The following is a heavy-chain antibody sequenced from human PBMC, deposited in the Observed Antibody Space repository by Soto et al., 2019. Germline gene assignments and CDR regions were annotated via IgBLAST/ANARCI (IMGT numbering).Heavy chain of an antibody. D-gene: IGHD3-3*01. CDR1: GFTFSIYS. Sequence: PGGSLRLSCEASGFTFSIYSMNWVRQAPGKGLEWIAYISADSDTIFYADSVKGRFTISRDDSRNSLYLQMNSLTDEDTAMYYCARLCYDYVWGQGTTVTVSS. CDR2: ISADSDTI. CDR3: ARLCYDYV. J-gene: IGHJ6*02. V-gene: IGHV3-48*02.